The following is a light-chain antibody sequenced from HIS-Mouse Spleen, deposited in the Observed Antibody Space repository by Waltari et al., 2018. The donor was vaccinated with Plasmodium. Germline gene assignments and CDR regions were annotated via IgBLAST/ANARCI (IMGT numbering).Light chain of an antibody. V-gene: IGKV3-15*01. CDR2: GAS. Sequence: EIVMTQSPATLSVSPGERAHLPCRASPSVSSNLAWYQHKPGQAPRLLIYGASTRATGIPARFSGSGSGTEFTLTISSLQSEDFAVYYCQQYNNWSFTFGPGTKVDIK. J-gene: IGKJ3*01. CDR3: QQYNNWSFT. CDR1: PSVSSN.